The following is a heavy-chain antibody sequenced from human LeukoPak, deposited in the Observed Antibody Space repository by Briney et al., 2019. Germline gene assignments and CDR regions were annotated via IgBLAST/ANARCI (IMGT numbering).Heavy chain of an antibody. CDR1: GGPFAVYY. D-gene: IGHD3-10*01. V-gene: IGHV4-34*01. Sequence: SETLSHTCAVYGGPFAVYYWSWVRQPPGKGLEWIGEINHSGSTNYSPSLKSRVTISVDTSKNHFSLKLSSVTAADTAVYYCAGPGAGDLDYWGQGTLVTVSS. J-gene: IGHJ4*02. CDR2: INHSGST. CDR3: AGPGAGDLDY.